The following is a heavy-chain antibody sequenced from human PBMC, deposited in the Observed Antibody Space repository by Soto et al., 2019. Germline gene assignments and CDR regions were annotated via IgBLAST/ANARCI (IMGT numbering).Heavy chain of an antibody. CDR3: AKATATGGGAFDF. J-gene: IGHJ3*01. Sequence: GGSLRLSSAASGLPWVSYDMTWVRQAPGEGVEWVSTILVDGRTFYVDSVKGRFTISRDNSRNTVYLQMNSLTAGDTALYYCAKATATGGGAFDFCGQGTMVTVSS. V-gene: IGHV3-23*01. CDR1: GLPWVSYD. CDR2: ILVDGRT. D-gene: IGHD2-8*02.